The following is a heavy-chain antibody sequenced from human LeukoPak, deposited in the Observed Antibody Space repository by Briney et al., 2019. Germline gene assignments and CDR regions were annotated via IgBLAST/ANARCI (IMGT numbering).Heavy chain of an antibody. CDR1: GFTFSSYS. CDR3: ARVIATWDFDYGTDY. Sequence: PGGSLRLSCAASGFTFSSYSMNWVRQAPGKGLEWVSYISSSSSTIYYADSVKGRFTISRDNAKNSLYLQMNSLRAEDTAVYYCARVIATWDFDYGTDYWGQGTLVTVSS. D-gene: IGHD3-22*01. CDR2: ISSSSSTI. J-gene: IGHJ4*02. V-gene: IGHV3-48*01.